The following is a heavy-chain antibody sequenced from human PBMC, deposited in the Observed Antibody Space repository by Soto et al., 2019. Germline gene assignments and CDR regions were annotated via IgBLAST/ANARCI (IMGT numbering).Heavy chain of an antibody. D-gene: IGHD3-9*01. CDR2: IWYDGSNK. CDR3: AREDDDRLTGYYLFDY. V-gene: IGHV3-33*01. Sequence: PGGSLRLSCAASGFTFSSYGMHWVRQAPGKGLEWVAVIWYDGSNKYYADSVKGRFTISRDNSKNTLYLQMNSLRAEDTAVYYCAREDDDRLTGYYLFDYWGQGTLVTVAS. J-gene: IGHJ4*02. CDR1: GFTFSSYG.